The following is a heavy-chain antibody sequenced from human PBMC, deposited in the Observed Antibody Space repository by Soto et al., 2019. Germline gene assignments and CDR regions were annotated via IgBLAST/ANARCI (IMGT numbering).Heavy chain of an antibody. CDR3: AAAPGQWLGYFDY. Sequence: VQLVESGGGLVKPGGSLRLSCAASGFTFSDYYMSWIRQAPGKGLEWVSYISSSSSYTNYADSVKGRFTISRDNAKNSLYLQMNSLRAEDTAVYYCAAAPGQWLGYFDYWGQGTLVTVSS. D-gene: IGHD6-19*01. V-gene: IGHV3-11*06. CDR1: GFTFSDYY. J-gene: IGHJ4*02. CDR2: ISSSSSYT.